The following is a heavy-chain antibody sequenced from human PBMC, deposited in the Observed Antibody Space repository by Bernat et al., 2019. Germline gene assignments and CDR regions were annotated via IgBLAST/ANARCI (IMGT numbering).Heavy chain of an antibody. J-gene: IGHJ4*02. CDR3: ATSPRGYDILTGYYPFDY. D-gene: IGHD3-9*01. V-gene: IGHV1-24*01. Sequence: QVQLVQSGAEVKKPGASVKVSCKVSGYTLTELSMLWVRQAPGKGLEWMGGFDPEDGETIYAQKFQGRVTMTEDTSTDTAYMELSSLRSEDTAVYYCATSPRGYDILTGYYPFDYWGQGTLVTVSS. CDR1: GYTLTELS. CDR2: FDPEDGET.